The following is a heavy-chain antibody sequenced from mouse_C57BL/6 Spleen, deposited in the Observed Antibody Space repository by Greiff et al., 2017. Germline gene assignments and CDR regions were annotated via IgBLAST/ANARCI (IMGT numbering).Heavy chain of an antibody. D-gene: IGHD4-1*01. J-gene: IGHJ2*01. CDR3: AREGGTYYFDY. CDR2: ISDGGSYT. CDR1: GFTFSSYA. V-gene: IGHV5-4*01. Sequence: VKLVESGGGLVKPGGSLKLSCAASGFTFSSYAMSWVRQTPEKRLEWVATISDGGSYTYYPDNVKGRFTISRDNAKNNLYLQMSHLKSEDTAMYYCAREGGTYYFDYWGQGTTLTVSS.